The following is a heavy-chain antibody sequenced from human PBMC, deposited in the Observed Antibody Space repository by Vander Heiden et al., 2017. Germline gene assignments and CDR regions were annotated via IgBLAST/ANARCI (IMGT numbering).Heavy chain of an antibody. V-gene: IGHV3-33*01. Sequence: QVQLVESGGGAVQPGRSLSLSCAASGFTFRSYAMHWVRQAPGKGLEWVAVIWYDGSNKYYADSVKGRFTISRDNSKNTLYLQMNSLRAEDTAVYYCASAYYDSSGYYHYFDYWGQGTRVTVSS. CDR3: ASAYYDSSGYYHYFDY. CDR1: GFTFRSYA. D-gene: IGHD3-22*01. J-gene: IGHJ4*02. CDR2: IWYDGSNK.